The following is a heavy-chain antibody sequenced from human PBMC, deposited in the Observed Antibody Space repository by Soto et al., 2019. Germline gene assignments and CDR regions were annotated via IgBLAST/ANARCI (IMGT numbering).Heavy chain of an antibody. J-gene: IGHJ4*02. Sequence: EVQLLESGGGLVQPGGSLRLSCAASGFTFSSYAMTWFRQAPGKGLEWVSALSGNSGTTYSADSVKGRFTISRDNSRNTLYLQMSSRRAEDTALYFCAKGSKFTIFSANAFWGQGTLVNVSS. V-gene: IGHV3-23*01. CDR3: AKGSKFTIFSANAF. D-gene: IGHD3-3*01. CDR1: GFTFSSYA. CDR2: LSGNSGTT.